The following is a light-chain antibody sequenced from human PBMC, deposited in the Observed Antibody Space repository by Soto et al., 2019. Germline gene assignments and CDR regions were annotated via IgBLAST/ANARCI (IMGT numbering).Light chain of an antibody. Sequence: IVMTQSPATLSVSPGERATLSCRASQSVSSNLAWYQQKPGQAPRLLIYGASTRATGIPVRFSGSGSGTAFTLTISSLQSEDFAVYYCQQYNNWPPWTFGQGTKV. CDR1: QSVSSN. CDR3: QQYNNWPPWT. CDR2: GAS. V-gene: IGKV3-15*01. J-gene: IGKJ1*01.